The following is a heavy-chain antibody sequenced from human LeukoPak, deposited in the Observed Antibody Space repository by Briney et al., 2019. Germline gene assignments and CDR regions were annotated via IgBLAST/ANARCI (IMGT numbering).Heavy chain of an antibody. CDR2: IKQDGSEK. D-gene: IGHD6-19*01. Sequence: GGSLRLSCAASGFTFSSYWMSWVRQAPGKGLEWVANIKQDGSEKYYVDSVKGRFTISRDNAKNSLYLQMNSLRAEDTAVYYCARRYSSGWYSDYYYYMDVWGKGTTVTISS. J-gene: IGHJ6*03. CDR1: GFTFSSYW. V-gene: IGHV3-7*01. CDR3: ARRYSSGWYSDYYYYMDV.